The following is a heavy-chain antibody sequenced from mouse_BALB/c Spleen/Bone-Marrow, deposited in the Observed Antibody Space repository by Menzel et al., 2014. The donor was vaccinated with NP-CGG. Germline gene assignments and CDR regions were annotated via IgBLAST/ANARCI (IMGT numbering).Heavy chain of an antibody. CDR3: ANGVDY. J-gene: IGHJ2*01. Sequence: VQLQQAGPELVKPGASVKMSCKASGYTFTDYVIRWVKQRTGQGLERIGEIYPGSGSTYYNEKFKGKATLTADKSSNTAYMQLSSLTSEGSAVYFCANGVDYWGQGTTLTVSS. V-gene: IGHV1-81*01. CDR1: GYTFTDYV. CDR2: IYPGSGST.